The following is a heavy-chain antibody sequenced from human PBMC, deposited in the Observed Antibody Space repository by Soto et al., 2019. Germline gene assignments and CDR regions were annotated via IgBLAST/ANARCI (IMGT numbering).Heavy chain of an antibody. CDR1: GFTFSSYA. CDR3: AKETFRFCPDIVVVVAGNPRTDPTHFDY. V-gene: IGHV3-23*01. D-gene: IGHD2-15*01. CDR2: ISGSGGST. J-gene: IGHJ4*02. Sequence: HPGGSLRLSCAASGFTFSSYAMSWVRQAPGKGLEWVSAISGSGGSTYYADSVKGRFTISRDNSKNTLYLQMNSLRAEDTAVYHCAKETFRFCPDIVVVVAGNPRTDPTHFDYWGQGNLVTVS.